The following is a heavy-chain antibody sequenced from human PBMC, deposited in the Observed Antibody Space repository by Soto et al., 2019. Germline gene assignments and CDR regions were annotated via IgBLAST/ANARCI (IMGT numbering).Heavy chain of an antibody. CDR3: ARLHCHSPTCVPIYP. V-gene: IGHV4-39*01. CDR1: GGSISDDTYY. D-gene: IGHD2-2*01. CDR2: MYYSGTS. J-gene: IGHJ5*02. Sequence: SETLSLTCTVSGGSISDDTYYWGWIRQPPGKGLEWIGSMYYSGTSSYNPSLKNRVTMSVDTSKKQLSLRLSSATAADTAVYYCARLHCHSPTCVPIYPWGQATLVTVSS.